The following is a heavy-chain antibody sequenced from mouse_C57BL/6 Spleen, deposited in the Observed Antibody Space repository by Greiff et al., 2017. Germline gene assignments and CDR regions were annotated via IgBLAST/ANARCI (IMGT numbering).Heavy chain of an antibody. D-gene: IGHD2-4*01. CDR1: GYTFTSYC. CDR3: ARGGHYDYGWDAMDY. Sequence: QVQLQQPGAELVKPGASVKLSCKASGYTFTSYCMHWVKQRPGRGLEWIGRIDPYSGGTKYNEKFKSKATLTVDKPSSTAYMQVSSLTSEDSAVYYCARGGHYDYGWDAMDYWGQGTSVTVSS. V-gene: IGHV1-72*01. CDR2: IDPYSGGT. J-gene: IGHJ4*01.